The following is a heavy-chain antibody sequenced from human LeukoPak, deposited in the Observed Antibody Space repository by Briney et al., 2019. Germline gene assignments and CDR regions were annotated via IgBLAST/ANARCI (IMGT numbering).Heavy chain of an antibody. CDR2: INHSGST. CDR3: ARGKWLVHWFDP. Sequence: SETLSLTCTVSGGSISSYYWSWIRQPPGKGLEWIGEINHSGSTNYNPSLKSRVTISVDTSKNQFSLKLSSVTAADTAVYYCARGKWLVHWFDPWGQGTLVTVSS. V-gene: IGHV4-34*01. D-gene: IGHD6-19*01. J-gene: IGHJ5*02. CDR1: GGSISSYY.